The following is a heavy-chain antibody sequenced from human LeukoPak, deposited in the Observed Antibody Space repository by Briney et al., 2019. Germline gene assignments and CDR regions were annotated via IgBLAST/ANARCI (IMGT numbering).Heavy chain of an antibody. CDR1: GGSFSGYY. Sequence: PSETLSLTCAVYGGSFSGYYWSWIRQPPGKGLEWIGEINHSGSTNYNPSLKSRVTISVDTSKNQLSLKLSSVTAADTAVYYCARVRTSCNPECDYYYMDVWGKGTTVTVSS. D-gene: IGHD2-2*01. CDR3: ARVRTSCNPECDYYYMDV. J-gene: IGHJ6*03. V-gene: IGHV4-34*01. CDR2: INHSGST.